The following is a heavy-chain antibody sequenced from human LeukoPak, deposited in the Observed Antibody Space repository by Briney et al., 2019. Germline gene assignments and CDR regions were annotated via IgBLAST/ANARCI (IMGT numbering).Heavy chain of an antibody. D-gene: IGHD3-22*01. Sequence: SETLSLTCAVYGGSFSGYYWSWIRQPPGKGLEWIGEINHSGSTNYNPSLKSRVTISVDTSKNQFSLKLSSVTAADTAVYYCARGTYYYDSSGPPRTDDAFDIWGQGTMVTVSS. V-gene: IGHV4-34*01. J-gene: IGHJ3*02. CDR2: INHSGST. CDR1: GGSFSGYY. CDR3: ARGTYYYDSSGPPRTDDAFDI.